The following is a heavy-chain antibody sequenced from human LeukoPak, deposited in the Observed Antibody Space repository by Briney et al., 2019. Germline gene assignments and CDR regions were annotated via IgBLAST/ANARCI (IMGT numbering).Heavy chain of an antibody. V-gene: IGHV3-53*01. CDR2: IYSGGIT. J-gene: IGHJ4*02. Sequence: GGSLRLSRAASGFTVSSNYMSWVRQAPGKGLEWVSVIYSGGITYYADSVKGRFTISRDNSKNTLYPQMNSLRAEDTAVYYCARAVDLYYYDSSGYLVWYYWGQGTLVTVSS. D-gene: IGHD3-22*01. CDR3: ARAVDLYYYDSSGYLVWYY. CDR1: GFTVSSNY.